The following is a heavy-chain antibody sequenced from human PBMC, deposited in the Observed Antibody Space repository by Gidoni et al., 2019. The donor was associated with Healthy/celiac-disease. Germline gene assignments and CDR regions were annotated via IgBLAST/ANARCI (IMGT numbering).Heavy chain of an antibody. J-gene: IGHJ3*02. CDR1: GFPFSGSA. V-gene: IGHV3-73*01. CDR3: TRQGCSGGSCYPDDAFDI. D-gene: IGHD2-15*01. Sequence: EVQLVESGGGLVQPGGSLKLSCAASGFPFSGSAMHWIRQASGKGLEWVGRIRSKANSYATAYAASVKGRFIISRDDSKNTAYLQMNSLKTEDTAVYYCTRQGCSGGSCYPDDAFDIWGQGTMVTVSS. CDR2: IRSKANSYAT.